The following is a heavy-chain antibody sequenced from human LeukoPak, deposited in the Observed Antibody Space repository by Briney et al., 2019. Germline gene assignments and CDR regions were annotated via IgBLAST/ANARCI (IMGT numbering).Heavy chain of an antibody. CDR1: GASITSTNW. J-gene: IGHJ4*02. V-gene: IGHV4-4*02. CDR2: IYHSGGT. CDR3: ARVTSSPIAASGAFDS. D-gene: IGHD6-13*01. Sequence: SGTLSLTCAVSGASITSTNWWSWVRQPPGKGLEWIGEIYHSGGTNYSPSLKSRVTISVDKSKNQFYLSLSSVTAADTAIYYCARVTSSPIAASGAFDSWGQGTLVTVSS.